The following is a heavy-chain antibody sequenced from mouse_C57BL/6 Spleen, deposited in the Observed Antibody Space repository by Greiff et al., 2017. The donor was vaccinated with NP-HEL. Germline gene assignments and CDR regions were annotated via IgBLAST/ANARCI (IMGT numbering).Heavy chain of an antibody. CDR1: GYTFTSYW. Sequence: QFQLQQSGTELVKPGASVKLSCKASGYTFTSYWMHWVKQRPGQGLEWIGNINPSNGGTNYNEKFKSKATLTVDKSSSTAYMQLSSLTSEDSAVYYCARWGKPYYFDYWGQGTTLTVSS. CDR2: INPSNGGT. V-gene: IGHV1-53*01. J-gene: IGHJ2*01. CDR3: ARWGKPYYFDY.